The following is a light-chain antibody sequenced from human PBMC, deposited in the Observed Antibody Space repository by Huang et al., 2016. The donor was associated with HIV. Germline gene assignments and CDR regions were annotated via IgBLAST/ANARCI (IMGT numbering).Light chain of an antibody. CDR2: AAS. J-gene: IGKJ2*01. Sequence: EVVLTQSPATLSWSPGERATLSCGASQGVSSSFAWYQQKPGQAPRLLIYAASVRATGIPARFSGSASGTDFTLTISSLEPEDFAVYYCQQRRNWPPYTFGQGTKLEIK. V-gene: IGKV3-11*01. CDR3: QQRRNWPPYT. CDR1: QGVSSS.